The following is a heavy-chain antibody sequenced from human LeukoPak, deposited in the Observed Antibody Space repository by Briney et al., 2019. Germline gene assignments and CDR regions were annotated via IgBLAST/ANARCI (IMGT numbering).Heavy chain of an antibody. Sequence: GGSLRLSCAAPGFTFSSYAMSWVRQAPGKGLEWVSAISGSGGSTYYADSVKGRFTISRDNSKDTLYLQMNSLRAEDTAVYYCAKDQLWFGELFPYDYWGQGTLVTVSS. V-gene: IGHV3-23*01. J-gene: IGHJ4*02. CDR1: GFTFSSYA. D-gene: IGHD3-10*01. CDR2: ISGSGGST. CDR3: AKDQLWFGELFPYDY.